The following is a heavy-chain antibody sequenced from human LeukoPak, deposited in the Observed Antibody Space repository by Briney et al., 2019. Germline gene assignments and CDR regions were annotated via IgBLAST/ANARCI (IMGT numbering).Heavy chain of an antibody. Sequence: GGSLRLSCAASGFTFSSYGMHWVRQAPGKGLEWVAFIRYGGSNKYYADSVKGRFTISRDNSKNTLYLQMNSLRAEDTAVYYCAKDGSTIFGDAEYFQHWGQGTLVTVSS. CDR3: AKDGSTIFGDAEYFQH. D-gene: IGHD3-3*01. J-gene: IGHJ1*01. V-gene: IGHV3-30*02. CDR2: IRYGGSNK. CDR1: GFTFSSYG.